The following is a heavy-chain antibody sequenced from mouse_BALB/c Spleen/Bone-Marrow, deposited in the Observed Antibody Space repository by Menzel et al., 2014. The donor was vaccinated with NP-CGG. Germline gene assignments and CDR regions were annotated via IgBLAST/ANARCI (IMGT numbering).Heavy chain of an antibody. CDR3: TREGLLRLRYFDY. CDR2: IYPGNSDT. CDR1: GYTYXSYW. D-gene: IGHD1-2*01. J-gene: IGHJ2*01. V-gene: IGHV1-5*01. Sequence: EVQLQQSGTVLARPGASVKMSCKASGYTYXSYWMHWVKQRPGQGLEWIGAIYPGNSDTSYNQKFKGKAKLTAVTSTSTAYMELSSLTNEDSTVYYCTREGLLRLRYFDYWGQGTTLTVSS.